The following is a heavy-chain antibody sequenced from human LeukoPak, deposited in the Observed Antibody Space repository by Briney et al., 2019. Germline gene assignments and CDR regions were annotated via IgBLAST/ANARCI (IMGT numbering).Heavy chain of an antibody. V-gene: IGHV4-59*01. D-gene: IGHD6-13*01. Sequence: SETLSLTCTVSGGSISSYYWSWIRQPPGKGLEWIGYIHYSGSTNYNPSLKSRVTISVDTSKNQFSLKLSSVTAADTAVYYCARDWSSSSWYYFDYWGQGTLVTVSS. CDR2: IHYSGST. J-gene: IGHJ4*02. CDR1: GGSISSYY. CDR3: ARDWSSSSWYYFDY.